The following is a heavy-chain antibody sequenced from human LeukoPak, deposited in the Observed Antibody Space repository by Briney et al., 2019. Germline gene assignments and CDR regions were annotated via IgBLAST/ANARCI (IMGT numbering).Heavy chain of an antibody. Sequence: SVKVSCKASGGTFSSYAISWVRQAPGQGLEWMGGIIPIFGTANYAQKFQGRVTITTDESTSTAYMELSSLRSEDTAVYYCARARSPLLDSSTPYDAFYIWGQGTMVTVSS. J-gene: IGHJ3*02. V-gene: IGHV1-69*05. CDR1: GGTFSSYA. CDR3: ARARSPLLDSSTPYDAFYI. D-gene: IGHD2-2*01. CDR2: IIPIFGTA.